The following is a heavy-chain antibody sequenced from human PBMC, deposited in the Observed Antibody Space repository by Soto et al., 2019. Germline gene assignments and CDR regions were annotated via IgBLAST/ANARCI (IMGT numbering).Heavy chain of an antibody. Sequence: SETLSLTCTVSGGSISSSSYYWGWIRQPPGKGLEWIGYIYYSGSTYYNPSLKSRVTIPVDTSKNQFSLKLSSVTAADTAVYYCARFYGSGSQAVYNWFEPWGQGTLVTVSS. V-gene: IGHV4-39*07. D-gene: IGHD3-10*01. J-gene: IGHJ5*02. CDR2: IYYSGST. CDR3: ARFYGSGSQAVYNWFEP. CDR1: GGSISSSSYY.